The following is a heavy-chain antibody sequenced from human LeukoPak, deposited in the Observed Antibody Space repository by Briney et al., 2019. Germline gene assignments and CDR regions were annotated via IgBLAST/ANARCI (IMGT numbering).Heavy chain of an antibody. J-gene: IGHJ3*02. CDR1: GFTFSSFD. CDR2: IGPGGET. CDR3: IRNVQSGFDI. V-gene: IGHV3-13*04. Sequence: GGSLRLSCAASGFTFSSFDMHWVRQVPGKGLEWVSGIGPGGETYYAESVKGRFTISRENAKNTLYLQMNSLRAEDTAVYYCIRNVQSGFDIWGQGTMVTVSS. D-gene: IGHD3-3*01.